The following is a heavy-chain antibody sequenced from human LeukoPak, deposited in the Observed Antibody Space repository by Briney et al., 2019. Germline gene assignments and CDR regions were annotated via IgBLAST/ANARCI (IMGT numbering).Heavy chain of an antibody. D-gene: IGHD4-17*01. V-gene: IGHV3-21*01. Sequence: GGSLRLSCAASGFTFSSYSMNWVRQAPGKGLEWISSISSSSSYIYYADSVKGRFTISRDNAKNSLYLQMNSLRAEDTAVYYCARAYGDSYYFDYWGQGTLVTVSS. CDR1: GFTFSSYS. CDR2: ISSSSSYI. J-gene: IGHJ4*02. CDR3: ARAYGDSYYFDY.